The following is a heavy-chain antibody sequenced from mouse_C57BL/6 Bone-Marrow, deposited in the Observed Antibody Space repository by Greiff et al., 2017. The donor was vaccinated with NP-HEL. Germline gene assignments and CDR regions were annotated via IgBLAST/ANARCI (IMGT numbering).Heavy chain of an antibody. J-gene: IGHJ1*03. CDR3: AKKRGYGSSHWYFDV. CDR1: GFSLTSYG. Sequence: VQLKESGPGLVQPSQSLSITCTVSGFSLTSYGVHWVRQSPGKGLEWLGVIWRGGSTDYNAAFMSRLSITKDNSKSQVFFKMNSLQADDTAIYYCAKKRGYGSSHWYFDVWGTGTTVTVSS. V-gene: IGHV2-5*01. CDR2: IWRGGST. D-gene: IGHD1-1*01.